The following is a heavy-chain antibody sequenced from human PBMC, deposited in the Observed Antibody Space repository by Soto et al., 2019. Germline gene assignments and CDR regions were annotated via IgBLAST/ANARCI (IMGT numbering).Heavy chain of an antibody. CDR2: ISDIAYT. Sequence: SETLSLTCTVSGGSITYINNHYCIWFRLPPGKGLEWIGYISDIAYTSYNPSLKGRVSISVDTSKNQFSLKLSSVTAADTAVYYCARGESLYYYGSGEYYYGMDVWGQGTTVTVSS. CDR3: ARGESLYYYGSGEYYYGMDV. D-gene: IGHD3-10*01. J-gene: IGHJ6*02. V-gene: IGHV4-61*05. CDR1: GGSITYINNHY.